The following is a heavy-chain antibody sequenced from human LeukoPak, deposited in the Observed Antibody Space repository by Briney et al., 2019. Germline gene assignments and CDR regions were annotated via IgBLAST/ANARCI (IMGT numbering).Heavy chain of an antibody. V-gene: IGHV4-4*07. CDR3: AREGQWLTQTDY. D-gene: IGHD6-19*01. CDR2: IYTSGST. CDR1: GGSISSYD. J-gene: IGHJ4*02. Sequence: SETLSLTCTVSGGSISSYDWSWIRQPAGKGLEWIGRIYTSGSTNYNPSLKSRVTMSVDTSKNQFSLKLSSVTAADTAVYYCAREGQWLTQTDYWGQGTLVTVSS.